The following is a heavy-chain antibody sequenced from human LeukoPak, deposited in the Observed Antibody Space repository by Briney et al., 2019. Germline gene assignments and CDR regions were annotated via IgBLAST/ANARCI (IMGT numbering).Heavy chain of an antibody. J-gene: IGHJ5*02. CDR3: ARAGLEDIVVVSVWFDP. V-gene: IGHV4-39*07. CDR2: IYYSGST. CDR1: DGSIGSSSYY. D-gene: IGHD2-2*01. Sequence: RASETLSLTCTVSDGSIGSSSYYWGWIRQPPGKGLEWIGSIYYSGSTYYNPSLKSRVTISVDTSKNQFSLKLSSVTAADTAVYYCARAGLEDIVVVSVWFDPWGQGTLVTVSS.